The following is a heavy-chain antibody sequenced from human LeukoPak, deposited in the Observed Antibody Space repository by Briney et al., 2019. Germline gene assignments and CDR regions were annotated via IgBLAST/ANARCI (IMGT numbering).Heavy chain of an antibody. Sequence: PSETLSLTCTVSHGSISSFYWSWIRQPPGKGLEWIWYISYSGSTKYNPSLKSRVTISVDTSKNQFTLKLSSITAADTAVYYCARDLGYSSSSGNFDYWGQGTLVTVSS. CDR3: ARDLGYSSSSGNFDY. CDR1: HGSISSFY. J-gene: IGHJ4*02. D-gene: IGHD6-6*01. V-gene: IGHV4-59*01. CDR2: ISYSGST.